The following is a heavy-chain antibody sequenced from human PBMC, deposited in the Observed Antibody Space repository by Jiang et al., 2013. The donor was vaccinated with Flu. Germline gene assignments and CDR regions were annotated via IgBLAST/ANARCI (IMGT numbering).Heavy chain of an antibody. CDR2: IIPILGIA. CDR1: GYTFTSYD. J-gene: IGHJ4*02. CDR3: ARSVYSYGSGVFDY. Sequence: SGAEVKKPGASVKVSCKASGYTFTSYDINWVRQATGQGLEWMGRIIPILGIANYAQKFQGRVTITADKSTSTAYMELSSLRSEDTAVYYCARSVYSYGSGVFDYWGQGTLVTVSS. D-gene: IGHD5-18*01. V-gene: IGHV1-69*04.